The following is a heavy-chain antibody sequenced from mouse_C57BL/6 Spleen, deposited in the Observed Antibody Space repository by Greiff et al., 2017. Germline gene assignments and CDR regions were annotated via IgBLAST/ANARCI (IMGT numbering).Heavy chain of an antibody. CDR3: SEAYSTREGYYFDY. CDR1: GYTFTNYC. J-gene: IGHJ2*01. D-gene: IGHD2-5*01. Sequence: EVQLQQSGTVLARPGASVKMSCKTSGYTFTNYCMHWVKQRPGQGLEWIGAIYPGNGDTSYNQKFKGKAKLTAVTSSSTAYMELSSLTNEDSAVYYRSEAYSTREGYYFDYWGQGTTLTVSS. V-gene: IGHV1-5*01. CDR2: IYPGNGDT.